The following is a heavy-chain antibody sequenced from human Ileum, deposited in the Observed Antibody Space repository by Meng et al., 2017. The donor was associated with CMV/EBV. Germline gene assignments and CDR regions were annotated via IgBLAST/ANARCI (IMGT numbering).Heavy chain of an antibody. Sequence: DVQLLRFGGGLVKPWGSLSLSCAGSGFTFSKFAMKWVRQAPGKGLEWVSSITDSGTGTYYADSVRGRFTISRDNSKATLYLQMNSLRVDDTAIYYCASWNFAPWGQGTLVTVSS. J-gene: IGHJ5*02. CDR1: GFTFSKFA. CDR2: ITDSGTGT. D-gene: IGHD1-1*01. V-gene: IGHV3-23*01. CDR3: ASWNFAP.